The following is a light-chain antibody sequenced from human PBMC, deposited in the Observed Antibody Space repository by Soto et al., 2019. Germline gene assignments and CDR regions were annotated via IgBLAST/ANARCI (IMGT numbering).Light chain of an antibody. CDR3: QQYNNYPRP. J-gene: IGKJ1*01. CDR2: KAS. CDR1: QSISNW. V-gene: IGKV1-5*03. Sequence: DIQMTQSPSTLSASVGDRVTITCRASQSISNWLAWYQQKPGKAPKLLIYKASGLESWVPSRFSGSGSGTEFTLTIRSLQPDDFATYYCQQYNNYPRPFGQGTKVEIK.